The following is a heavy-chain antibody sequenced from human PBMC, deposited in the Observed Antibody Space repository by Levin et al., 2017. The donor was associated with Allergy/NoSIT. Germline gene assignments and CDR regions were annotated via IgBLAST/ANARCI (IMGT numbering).Heavy chain of an antibody. CDR3: AKDIAGYCSGGSCYSYWYFDR. J-gene: IGHJ2*01. CDR1: GFTFSSYA. CDR2: ISGSGGST. D-gene: IGHD2-15*01. V-gene: IGHV3-23*01. Sequence: GGSLRLSCAASGFTFSSYAMSWVRQAPGKGLEWVSSISGSGGSTYYADSVKGRFTISRDNSKNTLYLQMNSLRAEDTAVYYCAKDIAGYCSGGSCYSYWYFDRWGRGTLVTVSS.